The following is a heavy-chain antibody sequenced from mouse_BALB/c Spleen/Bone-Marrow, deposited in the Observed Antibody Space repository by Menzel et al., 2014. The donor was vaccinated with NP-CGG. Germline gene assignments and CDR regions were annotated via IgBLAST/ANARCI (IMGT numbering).Heavy chain of an antibody. V-gene: IGHV1-7*01. Sequence: QVQLQQSGAELAKPGASVKMSCKASGYTFTSYWMHWVKQRPGQGLEWIGYINPSTGYTEYNQKFKDKATLTADKSSSTAYMQLSSLTSEDSAVYYCARPENYDAIDYWGQGTSVTVSS. CDR1: GYTFTSYW. J-gene: IGHJ4*01. CDR2: INPSTGYT. CDR3: ARPENYDAIDY.